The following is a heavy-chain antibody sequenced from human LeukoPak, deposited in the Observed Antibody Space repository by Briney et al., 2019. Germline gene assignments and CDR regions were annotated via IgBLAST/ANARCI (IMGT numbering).Heavy chain of an antibody. J-gene: IGHJ4*02. V-gene: IGHV1-2*02. Sequence: ASVKVSCKASGYTFTGYYMHWVRQAPGQGLEWMGWINPNSGGTNYTQKFQGRVTMTRDTSISTAYMELSRLRSDDTAVYYRARDPLVGATGIIDYWGQGTLVTVSS. D-gene: IGHD1-26*01. CDR1: GYTFTGYY. CDR3: ARDPLVGATGIIDY. CDR2: INPNSGGT.